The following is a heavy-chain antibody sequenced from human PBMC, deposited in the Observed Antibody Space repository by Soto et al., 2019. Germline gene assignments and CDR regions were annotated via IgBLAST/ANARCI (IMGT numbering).Heavy chain of an antibody. CDR3: ARSMGATTPYFDY. CDR2: IKQDGSEK. CDR1: GFTFSSYW. Sequence: GGSLRLSCAASGFTFSSYWMSWVRQAPGKGLEWVANIKQDGSEKYYVDSVKGRFTISRDNAKNSLYLQMNSLRAEDTAVYYCARSMGATTPYFDYWGQGTLVTVSS. D-gene: IGHD1-26*01. J-gene: IGHJ4*02. V-gene: IGHV3-7*03.